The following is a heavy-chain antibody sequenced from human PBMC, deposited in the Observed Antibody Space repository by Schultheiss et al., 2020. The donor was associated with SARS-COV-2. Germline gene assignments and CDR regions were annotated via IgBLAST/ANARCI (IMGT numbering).Heavy chain of an antibody. CDR1: YW. V-gene: IGHV5-51*01. J-gene: IGHJ4*02. D-gene: IGHD7-27*01. Sequence: YWSWIRQSPGKGLEWMGIIYPGDSDTRYSPSFEGQVTISVDQSIDTAYLQWNSLKPSDTAIYYCARGTLGVGGNRYFDYWGPGTLVTVSS. CDR3: ARGTLGVGGNRYFDY. CDR2: IYPGDSDT.